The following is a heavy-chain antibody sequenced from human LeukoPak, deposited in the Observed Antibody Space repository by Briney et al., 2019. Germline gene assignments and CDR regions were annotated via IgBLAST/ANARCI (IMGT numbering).Heavy chain of an antibody. Sequence: GGSLRLSYAASGFTFSSYGMHWVRQAPGKGLEWVAVIWYDGTNKYYADSVKGRFTISRDNSKNTLFLQMNILRAEDTAVYYCARAAYDSSGYLTLWGQGTLVAVSS. V-gene: IGHV3-33*01. D-gene: IGHD3-22*01. CDR3: ARAAYDSSGYLTL. J-gene: IGHJ4*02. CDR1: GFTFSSYG. CDR2: IWYDGTNK.